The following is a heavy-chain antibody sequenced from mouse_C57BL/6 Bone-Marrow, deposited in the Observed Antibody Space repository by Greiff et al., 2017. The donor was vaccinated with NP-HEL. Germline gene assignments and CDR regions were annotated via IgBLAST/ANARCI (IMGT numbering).Heavy chain of an antibody. V-gene: IGHV1-50*01. CDR2: IDPSDSYT. CDR3: AREDLWVAY. Sequence: VKLQQPGAELVKPGASVKLSCKASGYTFTSYWMQWVKQRPGQGLEWIGEIDPSDSYTNYNQKFKGKATLTVDTSSSTAYMQLSSLTSEDSAVYYCAREDLWVAYWGQGTLVTVSA. J-gene: IGHJ3*01. CDR1: GYTFTSYW.